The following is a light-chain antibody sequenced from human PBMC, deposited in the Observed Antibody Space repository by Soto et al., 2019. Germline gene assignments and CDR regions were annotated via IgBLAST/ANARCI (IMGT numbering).Light chain of an antibody. CDR2: EAS. V-gene: IGKV1-5*03. Sequence: DIQMTQSPSTLSASVGDRVTITCRASQSVTSRLAWYQQKPGKAPKLLIHEASSLESGVPSRFSGSGSGTEFTLTISSLQPDDFATYYCQQYKSYSPYTFGQGTNLEI. CDR3: QQYKSYSPYT. CDR1: QSVTSR. J-gene: IGKJ2*01.